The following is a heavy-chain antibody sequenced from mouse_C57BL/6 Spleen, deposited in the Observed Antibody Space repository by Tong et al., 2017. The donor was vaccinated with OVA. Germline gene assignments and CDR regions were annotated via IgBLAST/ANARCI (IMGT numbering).Heavy chain of an antibody. V-gene: IGHV5-6*01. D-gene: IGHD1-1*01. CDR1: GFTFSSYG. Sequence: EVQLQESGGDLVKPGGSLKLSCAASGFTFSSYGMSWVRQTPDKRLEWVATISSGGSYTYYPDSVKGRFTISRDNAKNTLYLQMSSLKSEDTAMYYCARHRGSSYAMDYWGQGTSVTVSS. CDR3: ARHRGSSYAMDY. J-gene: IGHJ4*01. CDR2: ISSGGSYT.